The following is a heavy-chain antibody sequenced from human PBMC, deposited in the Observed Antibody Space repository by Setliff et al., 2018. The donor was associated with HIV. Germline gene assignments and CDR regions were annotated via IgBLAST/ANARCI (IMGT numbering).Heavy chain of an antibody. J-gene: IGHJ1*01. D-gene: IGHD3-22*01. CDR1: GGSISSYY. V-gene: IGHV4-4*07. Sequence: PSETLSLTCTVSGGSISSYYWSWIRQPAGKGLEWIGRIYTSGSTNYNPSLKSRVTMSVDTSKNQFSLKLSSVTAADTAVYYCARVSYYYDSSGYYYSEYFQHWGQGTLVTVPS. CDR3: ARVSYYYDSSGYYYSEYFQH. CDR2: IYTSGST.